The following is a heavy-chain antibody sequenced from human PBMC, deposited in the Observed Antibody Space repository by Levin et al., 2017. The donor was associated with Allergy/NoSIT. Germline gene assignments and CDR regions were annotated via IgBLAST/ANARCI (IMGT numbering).Heavy chain of an antibody. Sequence: SETLSLTCSVSGDSISSSPYCWGCVRQPPGKGLEWIGTIYNSGTTYSNPSLKSRVTISVDTSKNQFSLKLSSVTAADTAVYYCARGKGYSSSRVAFDIWGQGTMVTVSS. CDR2: IYNSGTT. J-gene: IGHJ3*02. D-gene: IGHD6-6*01. V-gene: IGHV4-39*07. CDR1: GDSISSSPYC. CDR3: ARGKGYSSSRVAFDI.